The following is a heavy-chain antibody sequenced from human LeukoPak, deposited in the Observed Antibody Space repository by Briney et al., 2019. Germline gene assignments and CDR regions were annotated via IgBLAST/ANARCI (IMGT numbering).Heavy chain of an antibody. CDR2: IYYSGST. CDR1: GGSISSYY. Sequence: PSETLSLTCTVSGGSISSYYRSWIRQPPGKGLEWIGYIYYSGSTNYNPSLKSRVTISVDTSKNQFSLKLSSVTAADTAVYYCARAGYDILTGYPPWYFDYWGQGTLVTVSS. D-gene: IGHD3-9*01. J-gene: IGHJ4*02. CDR3: ARAGYDILTGYPPWYFDY. V-gene: IGHV4-59*01.